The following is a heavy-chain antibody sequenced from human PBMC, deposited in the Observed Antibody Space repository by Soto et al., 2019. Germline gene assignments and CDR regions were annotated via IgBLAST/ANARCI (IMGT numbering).Heavy chain of an antibody. V-gene: IGHV3-23*01. CDR1: RFTSGSYS. J-gene: IGHJ4*02. D-gene: IGHD6-19*01. Sequence: PXGCLRLSCPASRFTSGSYSLGWARQAPGKGLDWVSAISGSGGSTYYADSVKGRFTISRDNSKNTLYLQMNSLRAEDTAVYYCAKDQQWLVRDPFDYWGQGTLVTVSS. CDR2: ISGSGGST. CDR3: AKDQQWLVRDPFDY.